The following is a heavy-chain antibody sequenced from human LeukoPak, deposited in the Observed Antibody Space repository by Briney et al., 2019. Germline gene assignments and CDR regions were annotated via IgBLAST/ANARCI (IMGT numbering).Heavy chain of an antibody. V-gene: IGHV1-46*01. CDR2: INPSGGST. D-gene: IGHD3-3*01. Sequence: ASVKVSCKASGYTFSDYFMHWVRQAPGQGLEWMGIINPSGGSTSYAQKFQGRVTMTRDTSTSTVYMELSSLRSEDTAVYYCARGGLVLRFLEWLSPPADYWGQGTLVTVSS. CDR3: ARGGLVLRFLEWLSPPADY. CDR1: GYTFSDYF. J-gene: IGHJ4*02.